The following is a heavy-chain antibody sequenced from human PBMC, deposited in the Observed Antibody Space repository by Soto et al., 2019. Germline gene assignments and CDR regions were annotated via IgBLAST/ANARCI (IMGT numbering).Heavy chain of an antibody. D-gene: IGHD2-15*01. CDR2: MYSSGSS. V-gene: IGHV4-59*01. CDR3: AREWSAFDY. Sequence: SETLSLTCTVSGGSISSYKWSWIRQSPGKGLEWIAYMYSSGSSDYNPSLKGRVTISMDASKNQYSLKLNSATAADTAVYYCAREWSAFDYWGQGILVTVSS. CDR1: GGSISSYK. J-gene: IGHJ4*02.